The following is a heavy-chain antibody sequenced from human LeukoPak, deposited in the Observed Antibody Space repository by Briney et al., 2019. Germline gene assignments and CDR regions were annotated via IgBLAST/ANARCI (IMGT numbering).Heavy chain of an antibody. CDR3: ARDLPYPMDAFDI. CDR2: IYPSGNT. CDR1: GGSISSYY. J-gene: IGHJ3*02. V-gene: IGHV4-4*07. Sequence: SETLSLTCTVSGGSISSYYWSWIRQPAGKGPEWIGRIYPSGNTNYNPSLKSRVTMSLDTSKNQFSLKLSSVTAADTAVFYCARDLPYPMDAFDIWGQGTMVTVSS.